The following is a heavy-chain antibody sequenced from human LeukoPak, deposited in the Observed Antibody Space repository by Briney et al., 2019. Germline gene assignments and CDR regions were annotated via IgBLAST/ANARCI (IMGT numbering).Heavy chain of an antibody. J-gene: IGHJ6*02. Sequence: GGSLRLPCTASGFTFSSYAMSWVRQAPGKGLEWVSAISGSGGSTYYADSVKGRFTISRDNSKNTLYLQMNSLRAEDTAVYYCAKDGIYGDYGYYYYGMDVWGQGTTVTVSS. D-gene: IGHD4-17*01. V-gene: IGHV3-23*01. CDR3: AKDGIYGDYGYYYYGMDV. CDR1: GFTFSSYA. CDR2: ISGSGGST.